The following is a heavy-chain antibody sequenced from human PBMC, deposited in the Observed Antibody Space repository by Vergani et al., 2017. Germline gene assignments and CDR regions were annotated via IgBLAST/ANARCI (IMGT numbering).Heavy chain of an antibody. CDR2: IYYSGST. Sequence: QVQLQESGPGLVKPSETLSLTCTVSGGSISSYYWSWIRQPPGKGLEWIGYIYYSGSTNYNPSLKSRVTISVDTSKNQFSLKLSSVTAADTAVYYCARDGYYYDSRGYYRAVDYWGQGTLGTVSA. CDR1: GGSISSYY. V-gene: IGHV4-59*01. D-gene: IGHD3-22*01. J-gene: IGHJ4*02. CDR3: ARDGYYYDSRGYYRAVDY.